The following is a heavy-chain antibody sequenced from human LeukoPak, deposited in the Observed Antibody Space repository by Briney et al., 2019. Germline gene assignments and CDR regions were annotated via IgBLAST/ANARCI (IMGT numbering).Heavy chain of an antibody. Sequence: GGSLRLSCAVSGFTLSSYAMTWVRQGPGKGLEWVAYLAHHGRDKYYADSVKGRFTISRDNSKRMVYLQMNSLRPDDTAVYYCAKDSSWPSTYWGQGTLVTVPS. CDR1: GFTLSSYA. CDR2: LAHHGRDK. D-gene: IGHD3-10*01. J-gene: IGHJ4*02. V-gene: IGHV3-30*02. CDR3: AKDSSWPSTY.